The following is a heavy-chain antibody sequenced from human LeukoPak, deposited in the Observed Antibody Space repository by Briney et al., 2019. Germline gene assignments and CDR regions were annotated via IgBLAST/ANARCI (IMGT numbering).Heavy chain of an antibody. V-gene: IGHV3-30*18. CDR2: ISYDGSNK. CDR3: AKDWDDSSGYYFGVSYFDY. CDR1: GFTFSSYG. D-gene: IGHD3-22*01. J-gene: IGHJ4*02. Sequence: GGSLRLSCAASGFTFSSYGMHWVRQAPGKGLEWVAVISYDGSNKYYADSVKGRFTISRDNSKNTLYLQMNSLRAEDTAAYYCAKDWDDSSGYYFGVSYFDYWGQGTLVTVSS.